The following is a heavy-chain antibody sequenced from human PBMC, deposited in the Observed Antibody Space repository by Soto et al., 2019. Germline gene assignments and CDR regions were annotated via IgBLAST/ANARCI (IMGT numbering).Heavy chain of an antibody. Sequence: SVKVSCKASGGTFSSYAISWVRQAPGQGLEWMGGIIPIFGTANYAQKFQGRVTITADESTSTAYMELSSLRSEDTAVYYCARALNTYDFWSGYYGASPDYYYYGMDVWGQ. V-gene: IGHV1-69*13. D-gene: IGHD3-3*01. CDR1: GGTFSSYA. CDR3: ARALNTYDFWSGYYGASPDYYYYGMDV. CDR2: IIPIFGTA. J-gene: IGHJ6*02.